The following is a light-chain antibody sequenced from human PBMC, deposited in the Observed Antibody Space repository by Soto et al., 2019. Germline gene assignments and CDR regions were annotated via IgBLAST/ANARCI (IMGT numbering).Light chain of an antibody. CDR1: SSDVGNYNL. J-gene: IGLJ2*01. Sequence: QSALTQPASVSGSPGKSLTISCTGTSSDVGNYNLVYWYQQHPGKAPKLMIYEGSKRPSGVSNRFSGSKSGNTASLTISGLQAEDEADYYCCSYAGSSTDVVFGGGTKLTVL. V-gene: IGLV2-23*01. CDR2: EGS. CDR3: CSYAGSSTDVV.